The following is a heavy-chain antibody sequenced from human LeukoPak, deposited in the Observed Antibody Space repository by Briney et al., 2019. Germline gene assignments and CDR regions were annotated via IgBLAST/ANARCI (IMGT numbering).Heavy chain of an antibody. J-gene: IGHJ3*02. CDR1: GYTFTGYY. CDR3: ARGWFAVAGDDDDAFDI. D-gene: IGHD6-19*01. CDR2: INPNSGGT. Sequence: ASVKVSCKASGYTFTGYYMHWVRQAPGQGLEWMGWINPNSGGTNYAQKFQGRVTMTRDTSISTAYMELSRLRSDDTAVYYCARGWFAVAGDDDDAFDIWGQGTMVTVSS. V-gene: IGHV1-2*02.